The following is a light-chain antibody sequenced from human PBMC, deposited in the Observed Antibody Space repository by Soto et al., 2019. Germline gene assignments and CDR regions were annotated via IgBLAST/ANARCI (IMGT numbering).Light chain of an antibody. Sequence: QSVLTQPPSVSGTPGLRVNLSCSGGISNIGKDTVNWYQQLPGTAPKLLRFNDDKRPSGVPYRLSGSRSGTSASLAISGLQSDDEAVYFCSTWDDSLNGWVFGGGTKLTVL. V-gene: IGLV1-44*01. CDR3: STWDDSLNGWV. J-gene: IGLJ3*02. CDR1: ISNIGKDT. CDR2: NDD.